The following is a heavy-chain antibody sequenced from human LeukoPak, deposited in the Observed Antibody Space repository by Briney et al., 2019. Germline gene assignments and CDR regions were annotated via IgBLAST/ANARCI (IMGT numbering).Heavy chain of an antibody. D-gene: IGHD6-19*01. V-gene: IGHV4-39*01. J-gene: IGHJ5*02. CDR3: ASTNRIAVAGFDP. Sequence: PSETLSFTCTVSGGSISSSSYYWGWIRQPPGKGLEWIGSIYYSGSTYYNPSLKSRVTISVDTSKNQFSLKLSSVTAADTAVYYCASTNRIAVAGFDPWGQGTLVTVSS. CDR1: GGSISSSSYY. CDR2: IYYSGST.